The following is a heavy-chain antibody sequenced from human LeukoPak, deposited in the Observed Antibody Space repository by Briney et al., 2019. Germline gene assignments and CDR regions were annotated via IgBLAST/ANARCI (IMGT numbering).Heavy chain of an antibody. D-gene: IGHD3-10*01. J-gene: IGHJ4*02. Sequence: PGGSLRLSCAASGFTFSSYAMSWVHQAPGKGLEWVSAISDSGGSTYYADSVRGRFTISRDNSKNTLYLQMNSLRAEDTAVYYCAKDLGISMVLAVISKSHYFDYWGQGTLVTVSS. CDR1: GFTFSSYA. CDR3: AKDLGISMVLAVISKSHYFDY. V-gene: IGHV3-23*01. CDR2: ISDSGGST.